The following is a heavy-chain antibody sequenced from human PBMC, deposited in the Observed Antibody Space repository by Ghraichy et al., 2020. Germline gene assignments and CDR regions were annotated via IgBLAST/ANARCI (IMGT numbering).Heavy chain of an antibody. D-gene: IGHD6-19*01. J-gene: IGHJ6*02. CDR1: GYTFTNYA. CDR2: INAGNGNT. CDR3: ARDLGSDSAWFPINYYYFYGMDV. V-gene: IGHV1-3*01. Sequence: SVKVSCKASGYTFTNYAIHWVRQAPGQRLEWMGWINAGNGNTRYSQKFQGRVTITRDTSATTAYMELSSLKSEDTAVYYCARDLGSDSAWFPINYYYFYGMDVWGQGTTVTVPS.